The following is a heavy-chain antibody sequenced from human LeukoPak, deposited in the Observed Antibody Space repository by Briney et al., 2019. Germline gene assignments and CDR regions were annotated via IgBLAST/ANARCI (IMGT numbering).Heavy chain of an antibody. V-gene: IGHV4-39*01. J-gene: IGHJ6*02. CDR1: GDSISSSSCY. CDR2: IYYSGST. D-gene: IGHD6-13*01. Sequence: PSETLSLTCTVSGDSISSSSCYWGWIRQPPGKGLEWIGSIYYSGSTYYNPSLKSRVTISVDTSKNQFSLKLSSVTAADTAVYYCARHRSARAAAGTGTRLYYYGMDVWGQGTTVTVSS. CDR3: ARHRSARAAAGTGTRLYYYGMDV.